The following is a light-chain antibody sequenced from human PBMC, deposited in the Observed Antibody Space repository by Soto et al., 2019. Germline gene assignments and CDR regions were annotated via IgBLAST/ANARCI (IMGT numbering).Light chain of an antibody. CDR3: CAYAGSGTVV. V-gene: IGLV2-23*01. Sequence: QSALTQPASVSGSPEQSITISCTGTSNDVGRYNLVSWYQQHPGKAPKVMIYEATKRPSGVSNRFSGSKSGNTASLTISGLQAEDEADYYCCAYAGSGTVVFGGGTQLIVL. CDR1: SNDVGRYNL. CDR2: EAT. J-gene: IGLJ3*02.